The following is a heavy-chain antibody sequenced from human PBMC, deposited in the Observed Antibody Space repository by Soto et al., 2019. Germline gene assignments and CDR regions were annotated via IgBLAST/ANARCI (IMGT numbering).Heavy chain of an antibody. CDR3: ARDRGYDAHDYYYNAMDV. CDR2: IRGFSPYT. D-gene: IGHD2-15*01. J-gene: IGHJ6*02. V-gene: IGHV3-21*01. CDR1: GFTFRTYT. Sequence: PGGSLRLSCVASGFTFRTYTMNWVRQAPGKGLEWVSGIRGFSPYTFYAESVKGRFTISRDNAKNSLSLQMNSLGVEDTAVYYCARDRGYDAHDYYYNAMDVWGQGTTVTVSS.